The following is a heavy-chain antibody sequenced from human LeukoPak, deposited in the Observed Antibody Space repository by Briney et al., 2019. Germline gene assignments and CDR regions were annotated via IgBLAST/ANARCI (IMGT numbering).Heavy chain of an antibody. CDR2: IYYSGST. CDR3: ARQPGSGYYYFDY. D-gene: IGHD3-22*01. J-gene: IGHJ4*02. V-gene: IGHV4-59*08. CDR1: GGSISTYY. Sequence: SETLSLTCTVSGGSISTYYWSWIRQPLGKGLEWIGYIYYSGSTNYNPSLKSRVTISVDTSKNQISLKLSSVTAADTAVYYCARQPGSGYYYFDYWGQGTLVTVSS.